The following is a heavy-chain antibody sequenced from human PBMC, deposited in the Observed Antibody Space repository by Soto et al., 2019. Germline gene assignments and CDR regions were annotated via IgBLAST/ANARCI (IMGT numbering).Heavy chain of an antibody. CDR1: VLTFIIYA. J-gene: IGHJ6*01. Sequence: WWSXRLSCSPSVLTFIIYAMIVFRHAPGKGLEWVSAISGSCGSTYYADSVKGRFTISRDNSKNTLYLQMNSLRAEDTAVYYCDKDQDFWNIRGDGMEVWGQGTTV. V-gene: IGHV3-23*01. CDR2: ISGSCGST. CDR3: DKDQDFWNIRGDGMEV. D-gene: IGHD3-3*01.